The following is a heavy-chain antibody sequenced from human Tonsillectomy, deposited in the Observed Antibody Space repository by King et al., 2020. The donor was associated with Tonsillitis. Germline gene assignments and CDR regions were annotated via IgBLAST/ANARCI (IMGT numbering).Heavy chain of an antibody. V-gene: IGHV4-59*08. CDR2: IYYSGST. Sequence: VQLQESGPGLVKPSETLSLTCTVSGGSISSYYWSWIRQPPGKGLEWIGYIYYSGSTNYNPSLKSRVTISVDTSKNQFSLKLSSVTAADTAVYYCARRVATPLSYYDILTGYYGIDYWGQGTLVTVSS. CDR1: GGSISSYY. J-gene: IGHJ4*02. CDR3: ARRVATPLSYYDILTGYYGIDY. D-gene: IGHD3-9*01.